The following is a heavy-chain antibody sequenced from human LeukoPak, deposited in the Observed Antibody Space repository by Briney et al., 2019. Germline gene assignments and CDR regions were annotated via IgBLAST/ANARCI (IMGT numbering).Heavy chain of an antibody. V-gene: IGHV3-33*01. Sequence: PGGSLRLSCAASGFTFSSYGMHWVRQGPGKGLEWVTFIWYDGTDKNYADSVKGRLTISRDNSKNTLYLQMNSLRAEDTAVYYCARSGSTYYYGMDVWGQGTTVTVSS. J-gene: IGHJ6*02. D-gene: IGHD3-10*01. CDR3: ARSGSTYYYGMDV. CDR2: IWYDGTDK. CDR1: GFTFSSYG.